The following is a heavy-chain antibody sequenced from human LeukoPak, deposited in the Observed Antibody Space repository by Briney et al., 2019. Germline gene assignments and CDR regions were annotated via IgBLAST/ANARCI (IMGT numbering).Heavy chain of an antibody. V-gene: IGHV3-23*01. J-gene: IGHJ4*02. CDR3: AKDLVIAVAGTFDY. CDR2: TSGSGGST. Sequence: GGSLRLSCAASGFTFSSYAMSWVRQAPGKGLEWVSATSGSGGSTYYADSVKGRFTISRDNSKNTLYLQMNSLRAEDTAVYYCAKDLVIAVAGTFDYWGQGTLVTVSS. CDR1: GFTFSSYA. D-gene: IGHD6-19*01.